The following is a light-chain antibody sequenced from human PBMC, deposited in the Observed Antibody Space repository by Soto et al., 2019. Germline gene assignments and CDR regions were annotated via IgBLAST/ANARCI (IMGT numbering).Light chain of an antibody. CDR2: EVR. CDR3: SSYTSSTTPL. V-gene: IGLV2-14*01. J-gene: IGLJ2*01. Sequence: QSVLTQPASVSGSPGQSITISCAGTMRDVGAYNLVSWYQQHPGRAPQLIIYEVRNRPSGISFRFSGSKSGNTASLTISGLQAEDEADYYCSSYTSSTTPLFGGGTKLTVL. CDR1: MRDVGAYNL.